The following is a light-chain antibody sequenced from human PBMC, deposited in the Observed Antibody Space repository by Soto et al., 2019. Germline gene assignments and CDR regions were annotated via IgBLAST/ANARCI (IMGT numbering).Light chain of an antibody. CDR1: QTISTW. CDR2: KAS. J-gene: IGKJ2*01. Sequence: DIQMTQSPSTLSASVGDRVTITCRASQTISTWLAWYQQKPGKAPKLLIYKASILESGVPSRFSGSGSGTEFTLTISSLQPDDFATYYCQQYNSYMYTFGQGTNLEIK. V-gene: IGKV1-5*03. CDR3: QQYNSYMYT.